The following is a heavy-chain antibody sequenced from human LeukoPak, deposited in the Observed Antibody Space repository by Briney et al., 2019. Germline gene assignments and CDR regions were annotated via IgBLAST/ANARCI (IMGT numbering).Heavy chain of an antibody. CDR1: GFTFSSCW. Sequence: GGSLRLSCAASGFTFSSCWMHWVRQAPGKGLVWVSRVSSDGSITDYTDSVKGRFTISRDNAKNTLYLQMNSLRAEDTAMYYCVRAVGGNDGRTFGYWAQGTLVTVSS. CDR3: VRAVGGNDGRTFGY. D-gene: IGHD1-26*01. J-gene: IGHJ4*02. V-gene: IGHV3-74*01. CDR2: VSSDGSIT.